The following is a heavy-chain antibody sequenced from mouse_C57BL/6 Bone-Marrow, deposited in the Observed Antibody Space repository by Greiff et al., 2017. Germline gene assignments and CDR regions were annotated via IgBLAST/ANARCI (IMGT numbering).Heavy chain of an antibody. J-gene: IGHJ3*01. CDR3: ARDNDGYYGGFAY. CDR2: IDPSDSYT. V-gene: IGHV1-50*01. D-gene: IGHD2-3*01. Sequence: QVQLQQPGAELVKPGASVKLSCKASGYTFTSYWMQWVKQRPGQGLEWIGEIDPSDSYTNYNQKFKGKSTLTVDKSSSTAYMQLSSLTSEDSAVYYCARDNDGYYGGFAYWGQGTLVTVSA. CDR1: GYTFTSYW.